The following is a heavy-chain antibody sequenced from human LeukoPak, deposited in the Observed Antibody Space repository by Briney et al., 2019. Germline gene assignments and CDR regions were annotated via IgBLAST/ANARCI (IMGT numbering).Heavy chain of an antibody. CDR3: ARSHSYYYDSSGYYSDY. CDR1: GYTFTIYY. J-gene: IGHJ4*02. CDR2: INPSGGST. D-gene: IGHD3-22*01. Sequence: ASVKVSCKTSGYTFTIYYMHWVRQAPGQGIEWMGIINPSGGSTSYAQKFQGRVTMTRDTSTSTVYMELSSLRSEDTAVYYCARSHSYYYDSSGYYSDYWGQGTLVTVSS. V-gene: IGHV1-46*01.